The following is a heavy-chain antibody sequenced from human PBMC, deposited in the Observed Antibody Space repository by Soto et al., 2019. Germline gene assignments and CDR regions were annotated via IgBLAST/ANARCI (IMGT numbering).Heavy chain of an antibody. D-gene: IGHD3-16*02. CDR2: ISSSSSYI. Sequence: GGSLRLSCAASGFTFSSYSMNWVRQAPGKGLEWVSSISSSSSYIYYADSVKGRFTISRDNAKNSLYLQMNSLRAEDTAVYYCARAEVSMITFGGVIVPPDFDYWGQGTLVTVSS. CDR1: GFTFSSYS. V-gene: IGHV3-21*01. CDR3: ARAEVSMITFGGVIVPPDFDY. J-gene: IGHJ4*02.